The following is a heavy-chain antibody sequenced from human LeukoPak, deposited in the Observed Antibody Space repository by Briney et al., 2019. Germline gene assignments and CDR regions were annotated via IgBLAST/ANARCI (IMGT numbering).Heavy chain of an antibody. CDR2: IYWDDDK. D-gene: IGHD5-18*01. CDR1: GFSLSSRGVG. CDR3: AHEKRYSFDLFAN. Sequence: KESGPTLVKPTQTLTLTCIFSGFSLSSRGVGVGWIRQPPGKALEWLALIYWDDDKLYNTYLKSRLTITKDTSKNQVVLTTTNMDPVDTATYYCAHEKRYSFDLFANWGQGTLVTVSS. J-gene: IGHJ4*02. V-gene: IGHV2-5*02.